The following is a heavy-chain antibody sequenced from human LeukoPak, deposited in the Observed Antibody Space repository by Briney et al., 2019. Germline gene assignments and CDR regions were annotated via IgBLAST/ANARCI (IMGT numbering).Heavy chain of an antibody. CDR2: ISYDGTNK. Sequence: GGSLRLSCAASGLTFSSYAMHWVRQAPGKGLEWVAVISYDGTNKYYADSVKGRFTISRDNSKNTLYLQMNSLRPEDTAVYYCARGTGSSWYYDYWGQGTLVTVSS. V-gene: IGHV3-30*04. D-gene: IGHD6-13*01. J-gene: IGHJ4*02. CDR1: GLTFSSYA. CDR3: ARGTGSSWYYDY.